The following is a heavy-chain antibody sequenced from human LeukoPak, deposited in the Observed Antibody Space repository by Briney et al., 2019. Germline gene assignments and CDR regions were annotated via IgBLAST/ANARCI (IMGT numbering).Heavy chain of an antibody. CDR3: ARRGPLDYCSGGSCNLDY. CDR1: GGSISSYY. CDR2: IYYSGST. J-gene: IGHJ4*02. V-gene: IGHV4-59*12. Sequence: PSETLSLTCTVSGGSISSYYWSWIRQPPGKGLEWIGSIYYSGSTYYNPSLKSRVTISVDTSKNQFSLKLSSVTAADTAVYYCARRGPLDYCSGGSCNLDYWGQGTLVTVSS. D-gene: IGHD2-15*01.